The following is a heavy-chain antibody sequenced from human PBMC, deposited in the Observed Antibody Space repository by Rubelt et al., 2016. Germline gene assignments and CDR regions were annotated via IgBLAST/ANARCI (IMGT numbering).Heavy chain of an antibody. V-gene: IGHV4-39*01. D-gene: IGHD4-17*01. J-gene: IGHJ5*02. CDR2: MYHSGST. CDR1: GGSFSTSFYY. Sequence: QVQLQQWGAGVLKPSETLSLTCAVYGGSFSTSFYYWGWIRQPPAKGLEWIGTMYHSGSTYYNPSLKSRVTISVDTSKNQFALKLNSVTAADTAVYYCARGYGDSDGGDWFDPWGQGTLVTVSS. CDR3: ARGYGDSDGGDWFDP.